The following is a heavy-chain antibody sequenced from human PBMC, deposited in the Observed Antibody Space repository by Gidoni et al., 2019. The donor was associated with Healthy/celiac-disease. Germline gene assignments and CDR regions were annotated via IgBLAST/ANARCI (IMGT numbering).Heavy chain of an antibody. CDR3: ARDGRGYSYGFKD. Sequence: QVQLQESGPGLVKPSQTLSLTCPVSGGPITSGGYSWSWIRQHPGKGLEWIGYIYYSGSTYYNPSLKSRVTISVDTSKNQFSLKLSSVTAADTAVYYCARDGRGYSYGFKDWGQGTLVTVSS. CDR2: IYYSGST. CDR1: GGPITSGGYS. D-gene: IGHD5-18*01. V-gene: IGHV4-31*03. J-gene: IGHJ4*02.